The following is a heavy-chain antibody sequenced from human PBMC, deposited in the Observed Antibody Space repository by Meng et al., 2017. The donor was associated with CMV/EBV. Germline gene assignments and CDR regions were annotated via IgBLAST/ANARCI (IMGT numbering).Heavy chain of an antibody. D-gene: IGHD3-16*01. CDR3: ARDWADGFDY. Sequence: GGSLRLSCAASGFAFSRFWMTWVRQPSGKGLEFVANIKDNGGVKEYADSLKGRFTISRDNARNSVYLQMTNVRAEDTAVYFCARDWADGFDYWGQGVLVTVSS. CDR2: IKDNGGVK. J-gene: IGHJ4*02. V-gene: IGHV3-7*01. CDR1: GFAFSRFW.